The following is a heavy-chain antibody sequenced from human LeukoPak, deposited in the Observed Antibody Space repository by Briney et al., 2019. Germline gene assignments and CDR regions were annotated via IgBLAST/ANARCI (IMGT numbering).Heavy chain of an antibody. Sequence: GASVKVSCKASGGTFSSYLISWVRQAPGQGLEWMGWINPNSGGTNYAQKFQGRVTMTRDTSISTAYMELSRLRSDDTAVYYCARGMEPYYYMDVWGKGTTVTVSS. V-gene: IGHV1-2*02. CDR3: ARGMEPYYYMDV. J-gene: IGHJ6*03. D-gene: IGHD1-26*01. CDR2: INPNSGGT. CDR1: GGTFSSYL.